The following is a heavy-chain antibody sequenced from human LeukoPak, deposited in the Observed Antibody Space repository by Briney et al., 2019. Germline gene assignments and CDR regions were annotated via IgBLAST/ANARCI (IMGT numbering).Heavy chain of an antibody. CDR1: GGSISGYY. CDR3: ARGEWDLLFDY. Sequence: SETLSLSCTVSGGSISGYYWSWIRQPPGKGLEWIGYIFYSGSTNYNPSLKSRVTISVDTSKNQFSLKLSSVTAADTAVYYCARGEWDLLFDYWGQGTLVTVSS. J-gene: IGHJ4*02. D-gene: IGHD1-26*01. V-gene: IGHV4-59*01. CDR2: IFYSGST.